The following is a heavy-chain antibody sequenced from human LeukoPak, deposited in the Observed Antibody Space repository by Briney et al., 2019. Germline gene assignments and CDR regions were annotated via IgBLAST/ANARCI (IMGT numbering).Heavy chain of an antibody. CDR3: AKDGSIMITFGGVISAFDI. V-gene: IGHV3-74*03. D-gene: IGHD3-16*01. CDR1: GFTFSRYW. J-gene: IGHJ3*02. Sequence: GGSLRLSCAASGFTFSRYWMHWVRQAPGKGLMWVSRISPDGSTTLYADSVKGRFTISRDNSKNTLYLQMNSLRAEDTAVYYCAKDGSIMITFGGVISAFDIWGQGTMVTVSS. CDR2: ISPDGSTT.